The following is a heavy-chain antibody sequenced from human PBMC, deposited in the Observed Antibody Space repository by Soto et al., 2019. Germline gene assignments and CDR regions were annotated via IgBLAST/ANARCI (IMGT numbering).Heavy chain of an antibody. D-gene: IGHD1-1*01. J-gene: IGHJ4*02. CDR1: GYAFTTYG. CDR2: ISDHNGNT. V-gene: IGHV1-18*01. Sequence: QVHLVQSGAEVKKPGASVKVSCKCSGYAFTTYGITWVRQAPGQGLEWMGWISDHNGNTNYAHKLQGRVTVTSDTYTSAAYMELRSLRPDDTAVYYCARGRYGDYWGQGALVTVSS. CDR3: ARGRYGDY.